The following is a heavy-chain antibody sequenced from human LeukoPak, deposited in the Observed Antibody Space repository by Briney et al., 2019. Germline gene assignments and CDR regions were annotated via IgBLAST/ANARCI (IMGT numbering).Heavy chain of an antibody. Sequence: ASVKVSCKASGDTFTSYDTNWVRQAPGQGLEWTGWMNPNTANTGYAQKFQGRVTITRNTSISTSYMELNSLRSEDTAVYYCARGEYSGSYYYFAYWGQGTLVTVSS. CDR3: ARGEYSGSYYYFAY. CDR2: MNPNTANT. J-gene: IGHJ4*02. V-gene: IGHV1-8*01. CDR1: GDTFTSYD. D-gene: IGHD1-26*01.